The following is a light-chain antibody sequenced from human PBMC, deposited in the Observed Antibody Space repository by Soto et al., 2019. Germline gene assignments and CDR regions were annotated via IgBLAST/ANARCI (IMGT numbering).Light chain of an antibody. J-gene: IGKJ5*01. CDR1: QSVSSSY. CDR2: GAS. V-gene: IGKV3-20*01. CDR3: QQYGSSPPIT. Sequence: EIVLTQPPGTLSLSPGERATLSCRASQSVSSSYLTWYQQKPGQAPRLLIYGASSRATGIPDRFSGSGSGTDFTLTISRLELEDFAVYYCQQYGSSPPITFGHGTRLEIK.